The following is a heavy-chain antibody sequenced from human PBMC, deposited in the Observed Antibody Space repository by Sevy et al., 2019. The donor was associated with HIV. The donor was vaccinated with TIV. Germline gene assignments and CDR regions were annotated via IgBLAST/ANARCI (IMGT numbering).Heavy chain of an antibody. J-gene: IGHJ5*01. V-gene: IGHV4-59*08. D-gene: IGHD1-26*01. CDR2: IYYNGHI. CDR1: GGSITSLY. Sequence: SETLSLTCTVSGGSITSLYGNWIRQPPGKGLEWIANIYYNGHINYNPSLKSRVTLSLDTSKNQFSLRLSSVTAIDTAMYYCAGENAWGRGYSRGQGTLVTVSS. CDR3: AGENAWGRGYS.